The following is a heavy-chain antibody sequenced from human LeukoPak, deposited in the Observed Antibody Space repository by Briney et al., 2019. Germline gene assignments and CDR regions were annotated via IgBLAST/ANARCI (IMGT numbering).Heavy chain of an antibody. V-gene: IGHV4-59*08. CDR2: IYYSGST. J-gene: IGHJ6*02. Sequence: SETLSLTCTVSGGSISSYYWSWIRQPPGKGLEWIGYIYYSGSTNYNPSLKSRVTISVDTSKNQFSLKLSSVTAADTAAYYCARHIAAAGYIYYYGMDVWGQGTTVTVSS. D-gene: IGHD6-13*01. CDR1: GGSISSYY. CDR3: ARHIAAAGYIYYYGMDV.